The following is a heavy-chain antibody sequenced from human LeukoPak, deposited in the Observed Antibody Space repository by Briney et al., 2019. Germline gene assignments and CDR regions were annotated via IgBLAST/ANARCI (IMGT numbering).Heavy chain of an antibody. CDR1: DDSIRSSAYY. Sequence: SETLSFTCAVSDDSIRSSAYYWGWIRQPPGKGLEWIGYIYYSGSTNYNPSLKSRVTISVDTSKNQFSLKLSSVTAADTAVYYCARASVVVVAATPEGEKGGNWFDPWGQGTLVTVSS. CDR2: IYYSGST. D-gene: IGHD2-15*01. CDR3: ARASVVVVAATPEGEKGGNWFDP. J-gene: IGHJ5*02. V-gene: IGHV4-61*08.